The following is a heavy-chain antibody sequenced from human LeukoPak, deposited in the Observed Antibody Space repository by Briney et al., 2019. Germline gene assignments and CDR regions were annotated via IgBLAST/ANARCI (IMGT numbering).Heavy chain of an antibody. D-gene: IGHD5-24*01. CDR1: GDSISNYY. V-gene: IGHV4-59*01. CDR2: IYYSGST. J-gene: IGHJ2*01. CDR3: ATARRDGYNLDWYFDL. Sequence: PSETLSLTCTVSGDSISNYYWSWIRQPPGKGLEWIGYIYYSGSTDCNPSLKSRVTISVDTSKNSVSLKLNSVTAADTAVYYCATARRDGYNLDWYFDLWGRGTLVTVSS.